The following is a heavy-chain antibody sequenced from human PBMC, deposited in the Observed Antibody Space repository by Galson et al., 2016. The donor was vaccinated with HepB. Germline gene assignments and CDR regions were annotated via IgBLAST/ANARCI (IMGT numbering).Heavy chain of an antibody. Sequence: PALVKPTQTLTLTCIFSGFSLSTSEVGVAWIRQPPGKALEWLALIYWDDERRSSPSLQSRLTISKDTSKNHVVLTMTNMDPGATGTYYCALRRPKTYYFDYWGPGTLVTVSS. CDR2: IYWDDER. CDR3: ALRRPKTYYFDY. CDR1: GFSLSTSEVG. V-gene: IGHV2-5*02. J-gene: IGHJ4*02.